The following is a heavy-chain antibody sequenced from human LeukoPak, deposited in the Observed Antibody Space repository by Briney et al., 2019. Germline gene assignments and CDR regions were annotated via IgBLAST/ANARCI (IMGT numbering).Heavy chain of an antibody. CDR2: INHSGST. Sequence: SETLSLNCADYGGAFSGYDWSRILQPRAKGLERIEEINHSGSTNYNTSLKSRVIISVDTSKNQSSLKLSSVTAADTAVYYCATTTAGSGYSANYWGQGTLVTVSS. J-gene: IGHJ4*02. V-gene: IGHV4-34*01. D-gene: IGHD3-22*01. CDR1: GGAFSGYD. CDR3: ATTTAGSGYSANY.